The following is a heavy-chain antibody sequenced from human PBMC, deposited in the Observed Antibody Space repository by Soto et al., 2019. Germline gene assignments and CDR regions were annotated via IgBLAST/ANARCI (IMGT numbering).Heavy chain of an antibody. D-gene: IGHD2-15*01. CDR1: GFTVSSNY. V-gene: IGHV3-66*01. Sequence: GGSLRLSCAASGFTVSSNYMSWVRQAPGKGLEWVSVIYSGGTTNYADSVKGRFTISRDKSKNTLYLQMNSLRAEDTAVYYCARFTVVTGLDIWGQGTLVTVSS. CDR2: IYSGGTT. J-gene: IGHJ3*02. CDR3: ARFTVVTGLDI.